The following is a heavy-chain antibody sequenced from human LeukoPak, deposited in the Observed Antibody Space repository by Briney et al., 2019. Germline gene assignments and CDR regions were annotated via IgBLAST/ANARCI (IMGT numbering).Heavy chain of an antibody. Sequence: ASVKVSCKASGYTFTGYYIHWVRQAPGQGLEWMGRINPNSGGTNYAQKFQGRVTMTRDTSISTAYMELSRLRSDDTAVYYCARDRQVGGDDAFDIWGQGTMVTVSS. V-gene: IGHV1-2*06. CDR1: GYTFTGYY. CDR3: ARDRQVGGDDAFDI. D-gene: IGHD7-27*01. J-gene: IGHJ3*02. CDR2: INPNSGGT.